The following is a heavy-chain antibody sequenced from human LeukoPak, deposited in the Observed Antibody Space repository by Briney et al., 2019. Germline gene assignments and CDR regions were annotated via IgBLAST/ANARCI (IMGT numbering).Heavy chain of an antibody. V-gene: IGHV4-30-2*01. D-gene: IGHD4-17*01. CDR2: IYHSGST. J-gene: IGHJ6*02. CDR3: ASTDYGDYVHPLLHDLDSASSGMDV. Sequence: PSQTLSLTCAVSGGSISSGGYSWSWIRQPPGKGLEWIGYIYHSGSTNYNPSLKSRVTISVDTSKNQFSLKLSSVTAADTAVYYCASTDYGDYVHPLLHDLDSASSGMDVWGQGTTVTVSS. CDR1: GGSISSGGYS.